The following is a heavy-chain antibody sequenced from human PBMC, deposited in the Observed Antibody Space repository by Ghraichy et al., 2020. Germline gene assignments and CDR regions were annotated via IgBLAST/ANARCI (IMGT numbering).Heavy chain of an antibody. Sequence: GESLNISCKGSGYSFTSYWIGWVRQMPGKGLEWMGIIYPGDSDTRYSPSFQGQVTISADKSISTAYLQWSSLKASDTAMYYCARGYCSGGSCYQGDYFDYWSQGTLVTVSS. D-gene: IGHD2-15*01. V-gene: IGHV5-51*01. CDR3: ARGYCSGGSCYQGDYFDY. CDR1: GYSFTSYW. CDR2: IYPGDSDT. J-gene: IGHJ4*02.